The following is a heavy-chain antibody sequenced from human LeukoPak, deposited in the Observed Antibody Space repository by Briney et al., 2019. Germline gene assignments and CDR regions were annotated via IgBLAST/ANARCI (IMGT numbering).Heavy chain of an antibody. J-gene: IGHJ4*02. V-gene: IGHV4-4*07. D-gene: IGHD1-26*01. Sequence: PSETLSLTCTVSGGSINNYYWSWIRQPAGKGLEWIGRIFSRGSTNYNPSLESRVTMSVDTSKNQFSLRLSSVTATDTAVYYCATRRSGSHPYYWGQGTLVTVSS. CDR3: ATRRSGSHPYY. CDR1: GGSINNYY. CDR2: IFSRGST.